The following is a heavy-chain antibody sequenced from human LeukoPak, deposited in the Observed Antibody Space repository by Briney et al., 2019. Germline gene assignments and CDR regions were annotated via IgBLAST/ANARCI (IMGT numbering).Heavy chain of an antibody. CDR3: AKKSRDGYNPFDY. CDR2: ISNSGESP. J-gene: IGHJ4*02. Sequence: GGSLRLSCAASGFTFSRYSMSWVRQAPGKGLEWVCGISNSGESPYYANSVEGRFTISRDNSKNTLYPEINSLRAEDTAVYYCAKKSRDGYNPFDYVGQGTLVTVSS. D-gene: IGHD5-24*01. CDR1: GFTFSRYS. V-gene: IGHV3-23*01.